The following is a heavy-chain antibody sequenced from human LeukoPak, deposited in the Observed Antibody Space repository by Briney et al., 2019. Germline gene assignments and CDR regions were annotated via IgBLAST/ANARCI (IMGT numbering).Heavy chain of an antibody. CDR1: GFTFSSYA. V-gene: IGHV3-23*01. D-gene: IGHD1-26*01. J-gene: IGHJ3*02. Sequence: GGSLRLSCAASGFTFSSYAMSWVRQAPGKGLEWVSAISGSGGSTYYADSVKGRFTISRDNPKNTLYLQMNSLRAEDTAVYYCAKALFGRDAFDIWGQGTMVTVSS. CDR3: AKALFGRDAFDI. CDR2: ISGSGGST.